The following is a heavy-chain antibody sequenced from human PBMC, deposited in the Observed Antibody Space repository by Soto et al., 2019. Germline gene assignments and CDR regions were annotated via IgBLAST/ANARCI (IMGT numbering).Heavy chain of an antibody. CDR3: ARGYCGGGGCYLRRDAFDV. CDR2: INPTSSHI. J-gene: IGHJ3*01. CDR1: GFTFSAYH. D-gene: IGHD2-15*01. Sequence: EVQLVESGGGLVMPGGSLRLSCAASGFTFSAYHMNWVRQAPGKGLEWVSSINPTSSHIYYADSVRGRFTISRDDSKNSVSLQMNSLRTEDAALYYCARGYCGGGGCYLRRDAFDVWGQGTTVTVSS. V-gene: IGHV3-21*01.